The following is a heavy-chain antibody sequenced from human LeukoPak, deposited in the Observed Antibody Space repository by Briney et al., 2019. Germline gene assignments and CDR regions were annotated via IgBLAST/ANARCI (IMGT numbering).Heavy chain of an antibody. V-gene: IGHV3-74*01. J-gene: IGHJ4*02. CDR3: TTDTWYSAGH. D-gene: IGHD2-15*01. Sequence: GGSLRLSCAASGFTFSSYWIHWVRQAPGKGLVWVSRITSDGSSTSYADSVKGRFTISRDNAKNTLYLQMNSLRAEDTAIYYCTTDTWYSAGHWGQGTLVTVSS. CDR2: ITSDGSST. CDR1: GFTFSSYW.